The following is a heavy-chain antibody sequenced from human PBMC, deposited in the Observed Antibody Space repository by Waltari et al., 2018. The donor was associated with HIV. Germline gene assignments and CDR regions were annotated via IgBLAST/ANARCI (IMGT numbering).Heavy chain of an antibody. CDR3: ARGRYYNGSPLPLDQ. D-gene: IGHD3-22*01. CDR1: GGSLSIYY. V-gene: IGHV4-34*01. CDR2: INYSGST. J-gene: IGHJ4*02. Sequence: QVQLQQWGAGLLKASETLSLTGAVPGGSLSIYYWSWIPQPPGKGLEWIGEINYSGSTNYNPSLKSRVTMSVDTSKKQFSLNLTSVTAADTAVYYCARGRYYNGSPLPLDQWGQGTLVTVSS.